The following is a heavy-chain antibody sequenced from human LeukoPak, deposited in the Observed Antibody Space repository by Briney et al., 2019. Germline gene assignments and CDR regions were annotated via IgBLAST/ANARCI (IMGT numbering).Heavy chain of an antibody. V-gene: IGHV3-11*01. D-gene: IGHD2-15*01. Sequence: GGSLRLSCAASGFTFSDYYMSWIRQAPGKGLEWVSYISSSGSTIYYADSVKGRFTISRDNAKNSLYLQMNSLRAEDTAVYYCTTDPDIVVVVAAIDYWGQGTLVTVSS. CDR3: TTDPDIVVVVAAIDY. CDR2: ISSSGSTI. J-gene: IGHJ4*02. CDR1: GFTFSDYY.